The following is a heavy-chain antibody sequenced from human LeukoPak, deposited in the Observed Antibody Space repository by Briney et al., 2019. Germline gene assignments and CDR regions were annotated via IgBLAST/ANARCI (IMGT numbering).Heavy chain of an antibody. D-gene: IGHD2-15*01. CDR3: ARDGKAATDAFDI. V-gene: IGHV1-69*13. CDR1: GGTSSSYA. CDR2: IIPIFGTA. J-gene: IGHJ3*02. Sequence: SVKVSCKASGGTSSSYAISWVRQAPGQGLEWMGGIIPIFGTANYAQKFQGRVTITADESTSTAYMELSSLRSEDTAVYYCARDGKAATDAFDIWGQGTTVTVSS.